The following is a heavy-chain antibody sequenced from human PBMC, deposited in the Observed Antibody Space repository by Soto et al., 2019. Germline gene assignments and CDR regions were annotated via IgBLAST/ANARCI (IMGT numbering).Heavy chain of an antibody. CDR1: GFSFDDYA. Sequence: EVQLVESGGGLVQPGRSLRLSCAASGFSFDDYAMHWVRQGPGKGLEWVSGISWNSGSSAYADSVKGRFTISRDSAKNSLYLQMNSQRAEDTALYYCVKGAWYCSGGSCLNWFDPWGQGTLVTVSS. V-gene: IGHV3-9*01. CDR2: ISWNSGSS. CDR3: VKGAWYCSGGSCLNWFDP. J-gene: IGHJ5*02. D-gene: IGHD2-15*01.